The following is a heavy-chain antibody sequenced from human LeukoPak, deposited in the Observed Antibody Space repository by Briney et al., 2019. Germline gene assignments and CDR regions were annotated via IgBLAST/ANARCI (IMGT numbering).Heavy chain of an antibody. CDR2: VNTDGSST. Sequence: GGSLRLSCAASGFIFSREWMNWVRQAPGSGLVWVSRVNTDGSSTVYADSVKGRFTISRDNAKNTLYLQMNSLRAEDTAVYYCARERPYCSGGSCYPLFDYWGQGTLVTVSS. CDR1: GFIFSREW. D-gene: IGHD2-15*01. J-gene: IGHJ4*02. V-gene: IGHV3-74*03. CDR3: ARERPYCSGGSCYPLFDY.